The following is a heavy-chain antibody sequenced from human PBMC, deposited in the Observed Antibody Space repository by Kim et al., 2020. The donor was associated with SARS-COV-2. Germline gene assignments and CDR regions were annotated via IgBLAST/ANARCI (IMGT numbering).Heavy chain of an antibody. CDR1: GGSFSGYY. J-gene: IGHJ4*02. CDR2: INHSGST. V-gene: IGHV4-34*01. Sequence: SETLSLTCAVYGGSFSGYYWSWIRQPPGKGLEWIGEINHSGSTNYNPSLKSRVTISVDTSKNQFSLKLSSVTAADTAVYYCARGRLVDYWGQGTLVTVSS. D-gene: IGHD6-19*01. CDR3: ARGRLVDY.